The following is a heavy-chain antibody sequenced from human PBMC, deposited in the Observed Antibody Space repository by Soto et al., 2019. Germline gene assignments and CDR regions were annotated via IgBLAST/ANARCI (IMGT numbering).Heavy chain of an antibody. CDR3: AKDPSTGYADY. CDR2: ISNSGNT. Sequence: EVQLLESGGDLVQPGGSPRLSCAASEFTFSNYAMSWVRRAPGKGLEWVSTISNSGNTHYADSVEGRFTISRDNSKNTLYLQMNSLRADDTGVYYCAKDPSTGYADYWGQGTLVTVSS. J-gene: IGHJ4*02. V-gene: IGHV3-23*01. CDR1: EFTFSNYA. D-gene: IGHD3-9*01.